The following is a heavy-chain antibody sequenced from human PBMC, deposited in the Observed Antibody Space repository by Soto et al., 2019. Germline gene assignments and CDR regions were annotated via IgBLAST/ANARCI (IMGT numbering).Heavy chain of an antibody. CDR1: GGSLSGYF. D-gene: IGHD3-10*01. CDR2: ISNSGST. Sequence: QVQLQQWGAGLVKPLETLSLTCAVDGGSLSGYFWSWIRQSPGKVLELIGEISNSGSTKYNPSLNSRVTISLDTSKSHFSLELSSVTAADTAVYYCARYGPGGETPTWWFGPWGQGTLVTVSS. J-gene: IGHJ5*02. CDR3: ARYGPGGETPTWWFGP. V-gene: IGHV4-34*01.